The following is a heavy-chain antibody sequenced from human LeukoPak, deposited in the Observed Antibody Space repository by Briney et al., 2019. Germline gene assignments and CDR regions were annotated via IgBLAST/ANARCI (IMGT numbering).Heavy chain of an antibody. CDR3: AKDSYCTNGVCQTIPY. D-gene: IGHD2-8*01. CDR1: GFTFSSYA. V-gene: IGHV3-23*01. CDR2: ISGSGGST. J-gene: IGHJ4*02. Sequence: EPGGSLRLSCAASGFTFSSYAMSWVRQAPGKGLEWVSAISGSGGSTYYADSVKGRFTISRDNSKNTLYLQMNSLRAEDTAVYYCAKDSYCTNGVCQTIPYWGQGTLVTVSS.